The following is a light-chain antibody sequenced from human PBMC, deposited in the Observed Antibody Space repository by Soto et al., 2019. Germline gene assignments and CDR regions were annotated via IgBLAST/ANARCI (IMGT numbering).Light chain of an antibody. V-gene: IGLV2-14*01. CDR3: NSFRVSHLYV. Sequence: QSVLSQPASVSGSPGQTITISCTGTSTDVGGYNAVSWYQHHPGKAPKLIIYEVTHRPSGVSDRFSASKSGNTASLTISGFQAEDEADYYCNSFRVSHLYVFGTGTKVTVL. J-gene: IGLJ1*01. CDR2: EVT. CDR1: STDVGGYNA.